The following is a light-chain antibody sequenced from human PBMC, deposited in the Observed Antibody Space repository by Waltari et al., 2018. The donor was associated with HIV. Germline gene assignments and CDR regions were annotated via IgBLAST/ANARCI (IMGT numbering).Light chain of an antibody. J-gene: IGKJ1*01. CDR1: QSVSSN. V-gene: IGKV3-15*01. Sequence: ELLMPHPPPTLSVSPGERAPLPCRASQSVSSNLAWYQQKPGQAPRLLIYGASTRATGIPARFSGSGSGTEFTLTISSLQSEDFAVYYCQQYNNWPPEGTFGQGTKVEIK. CDR2: GAS. CDR3: QQYNNWPPEGT.